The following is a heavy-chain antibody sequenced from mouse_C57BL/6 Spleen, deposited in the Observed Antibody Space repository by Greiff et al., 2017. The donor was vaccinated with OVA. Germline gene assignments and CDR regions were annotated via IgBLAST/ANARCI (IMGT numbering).Heavy chain of an antibody. J-gene: IGHJ2*01. CDR1: GYTFTDYY. CDR3: ARSNFHYFDY. D-gene: IGHD2-5*01. V-gene: IGHV1-26*01. CDR2: INPNNGGT. Sequence: EVQLQQSGPELVKPGASVKISCKASGYTFTDYYMNWVKQSHGKSLEWIGDINPNNGGTSYNQKFKGKATLTVDKSSSTAYMELRSLTSEDSAVYYCARSNFHYFDYWGQGTTLTVSS.